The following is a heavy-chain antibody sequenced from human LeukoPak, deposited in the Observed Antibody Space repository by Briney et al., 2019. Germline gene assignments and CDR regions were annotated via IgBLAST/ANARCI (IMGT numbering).Heavy chain of an antibody. Sequence: GGSLRLSCAASGFTFSSYSMNWVRQAPGKGLEWVSSISSSSSYIYYADSVKGRFTISRDNAKNSLYLQMNSLRAEDTAVYYCARGSGRPTYYFDYWGQGTLVTVSS. CDR1: GFTFSSYS. D-gene: IGHD2-15*01. J-gene: IGHJ4*02. V-gene: IGHV3-21*01. CDR3: ARGSGRPTYYFDY. CDR2: ISSSSSYI.